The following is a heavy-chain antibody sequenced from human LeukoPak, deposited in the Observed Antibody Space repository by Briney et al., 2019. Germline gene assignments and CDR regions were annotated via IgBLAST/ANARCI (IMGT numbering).Heavy chain of an antibody. CDR1: GYSFTSYW. D-gene: IGHD3-10*01. Sequence: GESLKISCKGSGYSFTSYWIGWVRQMPGKGLEWMGIIYPGDSDTRYSPSFQGQVTISADKSISTAYLQWSSLKASDTAMYYCAIVRTMVRGVIIGFDPWGQGTLVTVSS. V-gene: IGHV5-51*01. J-gene: IGHJ5*02. CDR2: IYPGDSDT. CDR3: AIVRTMVRGVIIGFDP.